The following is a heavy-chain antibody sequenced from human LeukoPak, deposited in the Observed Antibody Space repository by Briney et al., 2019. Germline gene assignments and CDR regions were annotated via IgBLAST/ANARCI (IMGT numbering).Heavy chain of an antibody. D-gene: IGHD5-24*01. V-gene: IGHV3-20*04. Sequence: GGSLRLSCAASGFTFADYGMSWVRQAPGKGLEWVAGINWNGGSTGYADSVKGRFTIPRDNAKNSLYLQMNSLRAEDTALYYCERDMINGRWLQPIDYWGQGTLVTVSS. CDR3: ERDMINGRWLQPIDY. J-gene: IGHJ4*02. CDR1: GFTFADYG. CDR2: INWNGGST.